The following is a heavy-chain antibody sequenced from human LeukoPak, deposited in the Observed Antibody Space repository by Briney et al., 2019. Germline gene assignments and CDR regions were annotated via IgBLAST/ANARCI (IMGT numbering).Heavy chain of an antibody. Sequence: PSQTLSLTCTVSGGSISSGSYYWSWIRQPAGKGLEWIGRIYTSGSTNYNPSLKSRVTISVDTSKNQFSLKLSSVTAADTAVYYCARLGTGNTADYWGQGTLVTVSS. CDR3: ARLGTGNTADY. D-gene: IGHD1/OR15-1a*01. J-gene: IGHJ4*02. CDR2: IYTSGST. V-gene: IGHV4-61*02. CDR1: GGSISSGSYY.